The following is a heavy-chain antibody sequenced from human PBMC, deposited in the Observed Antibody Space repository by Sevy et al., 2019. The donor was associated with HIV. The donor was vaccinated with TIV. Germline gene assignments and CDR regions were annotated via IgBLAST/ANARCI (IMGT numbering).Heavy chain of an antibody. CDR1: GGSISSSSYY. Sequence: SETLSLTCTVSGGSISSSSYYWGWIRQPPGKGLEWIGNIYYSGSTYYNPSLKSRVTISVETSKNQFSLKLSSVTAADTAVYYCAVITIFGVVTDNWFDPWGPGTLVTVSS. V-gene: IGHV4-39*01. J-gene: IGHJ5*02. D-gene: IGHD3-3*01. CDR3: AVITIFGVVTDNWFDP. CDR2: IYYSGST.